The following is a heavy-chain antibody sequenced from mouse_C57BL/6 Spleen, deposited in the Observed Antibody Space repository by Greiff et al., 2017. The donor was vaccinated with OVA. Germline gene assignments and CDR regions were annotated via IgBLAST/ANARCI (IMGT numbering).Heavy chain of an antibody. Sequence: EVKLMESGPGLVKPSQSLSLTCSVTGYSITSGYYWNWIRQFPGNKLEWMGYISYDGSNNYNPSLKNRISITRDTSKNQFFLKLNSVTTEDTATYYCARVHSSGYEDAMDYWGQGTSVTVSS. CDR3: ARVHSSGYEDAMDY. CDR1: GYSITSGYY. V-gene: IGHV3-6*01. D-gene: IGHD3-2*02. CDR2: ISYDGSN. J-gene: IGHJ4*01.